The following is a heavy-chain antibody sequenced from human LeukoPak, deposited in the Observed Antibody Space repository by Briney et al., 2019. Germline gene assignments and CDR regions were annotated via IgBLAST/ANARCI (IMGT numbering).Heavy chain of an antibody. D-gene: IGHD3-22*01. V-gene: IGHV4-4*02. CDR3: ARSSLYYYDSSGYYSSNAFDI. Sequence: PSGTLSLTCAVSGGSISSSNWWSWVRQPPGKGLEWIGEIYHSGSTNYNPSLKSRVTISVDKSKNQFSLKLSSVTAADTAVYYCARSSLYYYDSSGYYSSNAFDIWGQGTMVTVSS. CDR1: GGSISSSNW. J-gene: IGHJ3*02. CDR2: IYHSGST.